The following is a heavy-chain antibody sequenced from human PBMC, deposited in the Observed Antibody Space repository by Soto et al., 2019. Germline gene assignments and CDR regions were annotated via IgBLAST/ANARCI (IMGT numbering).Heavy chain of an antibody. CDR2: IYPGDSDT. D-gene: IGHD4-4*01. V-gene: IGHV5-51*01. CDR1: GYSFTSYC. J-gene: IGHJ4*02. Sequence: GEYVKISGKGSGYSFTSYCIGWVRQMPGKGLEWMGIIYPGDSDTRYSPSFQGQVTISADKSISTAYLQWSSLKASDTAMYYCARRPSTTVTTWADYWGQGPLMTV. CDR3: ARRPSTTVTTWADY.